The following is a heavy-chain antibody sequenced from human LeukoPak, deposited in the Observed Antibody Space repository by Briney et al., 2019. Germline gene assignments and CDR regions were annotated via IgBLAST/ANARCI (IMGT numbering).Heavy chain of an antibody. Sequence: GGSLRLSCAVPGITLSPYAMSWFRQAPGKGLEWVSTIGFTGADTYYIDSVRGRFTMSKDISKTTLQMNSLRAEDTAVYYCAKAKAGYFDYWGQGTLVTVSS. CDR1: GITLSPYA. CDR2: IGFTGADT. CDR3: AKAKAGYFDY. D-gene: IGHD3-10*01. V-gene: IGHV3-23*01. J-gene: IGHJ4*02.